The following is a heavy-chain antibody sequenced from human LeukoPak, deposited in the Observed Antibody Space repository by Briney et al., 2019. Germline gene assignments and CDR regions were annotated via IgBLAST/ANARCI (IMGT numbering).Heavy chain of an antibody. V-gene: IGHV4-39*01. J-gene: IGHJ4*02. CDR2: YSVIT. CDR3: ARHGNDYDFWSGYYRDY. D-gene: IGHD3-3*01. Sequence: YSVITYYNPSLNTPVPISLDTSKNPFSLKLSSVTAADTAVYYCARHGNDYDFWSGYYRDYWGQGTLVTVSS.